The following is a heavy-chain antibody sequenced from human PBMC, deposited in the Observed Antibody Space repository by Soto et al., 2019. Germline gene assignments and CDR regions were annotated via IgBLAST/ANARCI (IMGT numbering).Heavy chain of an antibody. CDR1: GGSISTVVHY. CDR2: IYHTGST. V-gene: IGHV4-31*03. D-gene: IGHD1-1*01. J-gene: IGHJ4*02. Sequence: PSETLSLTCSVSGGSISTVVHYWTWIRQPPGKGLEWIGSIYHTGSTYYSKSLRSRLTMSVDTSKSQFSLRLSSVTAADTAVYYCARATGTLRSRNCDYWGKGSLVTVS. CDR3: ARATGTLRSRNCDY.